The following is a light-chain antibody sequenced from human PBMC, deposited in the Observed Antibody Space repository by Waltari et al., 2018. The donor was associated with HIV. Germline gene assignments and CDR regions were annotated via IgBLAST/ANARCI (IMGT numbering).Light chain of an antibody. CDR3: SSYTSSSTLSYV. Sequence: QSALTQPASVSGSPGQSITISCTGTSSDVGGYNYVSWYQQPPGKAPKLMIYEVSTRPSGVSNRFSGSKSGNTASLTISGLQAEDEADYYCSSYTSSSTLSYVFGTGTKVTVL. J-gene: IGLJ1*01. CDR2: EVS. CDR1: SSDVGGYNY. V-gene: IGLV2-14*01.